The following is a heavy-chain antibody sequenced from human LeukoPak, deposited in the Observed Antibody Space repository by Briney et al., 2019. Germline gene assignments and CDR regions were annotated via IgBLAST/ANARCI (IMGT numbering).Heavy chain of an antibody. D-gene: IGHD5-24*01. CDR2: IILIFDTA. J-gene: IGHJ4*02. CDR1: GGTFSSYA. CDR3: ARPTEEMATINAYFHY. Sequence: SVKVSCKASGGTFSSYAISWVRQAPGQGLEWMGGIILIFDTANYAQKFQGRVTITADESTSTAYMELSSLRSEDTAVYYCARPTEEMATINAYFHYWGQGTLVTVSS. V-gene: IGHV1-69*13.